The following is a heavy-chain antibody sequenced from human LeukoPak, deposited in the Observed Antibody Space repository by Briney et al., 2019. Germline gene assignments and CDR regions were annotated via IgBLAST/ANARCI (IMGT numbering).Heavy chain of an antibody. V-gene: IGHV3-30*02. CDR1: GITLSRSA. D-gene: IGHD3-3*01. J-gene: IGHJ4*02. Sequence: GGSLRLSCAASGITLSRSAMDWVRQAPGKGLEWVAFIHNGGSDIRYAESVKGRFTISRDNSKNTLYLEMTSLRVEDTAIYYCARDSLQWLSPHYFDYWGQGTLVTVSS. CDR2: IHNGGSDI. CDR3: ARDSLQWLSPHYFDY.